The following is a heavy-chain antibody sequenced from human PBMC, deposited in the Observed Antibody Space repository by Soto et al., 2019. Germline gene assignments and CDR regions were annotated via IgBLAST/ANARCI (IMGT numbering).Heavy chain of an antibody. V-gene: IGHV1-24*01. J-gene: IGHJ4*02. CDR3: ATETGRSYYDSSGYYPFDY. CDR2: FDPEDGET. Sequence: ASVKVSCKVSGYTLTGLSMHCVRQAPGKGLEWMGGFDPEDGETIYAQKFQGRVTMTEDTSTDTAYMELSSLRSEDTAVYYCATETGRSYYDSSGYYPFDYWGQGTLVTVSS. D-gene: IGHD3-22*01. CDR1: GYTLTGLS.